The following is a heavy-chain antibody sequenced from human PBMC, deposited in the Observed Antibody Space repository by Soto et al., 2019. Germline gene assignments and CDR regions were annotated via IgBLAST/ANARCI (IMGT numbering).Heavy chain of an antibody. CDR1: GFTFSSYA. J-gene: IGHJ6*02. Sequence: LRLSCAASGFTFSSYAMSWVRQAPGKGLEWVSAISGSGGSTYYADSVKGRFTISRDNSKNTLFLRMNRPRVEDTAVYYCMRPAPRGRHYFYFGMDVWGQGTTVTVSS. CDR3: MRPAPRGRHYFYFGMDV. D-gene: IGHD3-10*01. CDR2: ISGSGGST. V-gene: IGHV3-23*01.